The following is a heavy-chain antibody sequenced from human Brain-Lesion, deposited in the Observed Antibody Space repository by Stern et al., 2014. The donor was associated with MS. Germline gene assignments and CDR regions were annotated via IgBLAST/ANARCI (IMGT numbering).Heavy chain of an antibody. CDR1: GYTLTELS. Sequence: QVQLGQPGAEVKKPGASVKVSCKVSGYTLTELSMHWVRKAPGKGLEWIGGFDPEDGESIYEQKFQGRVTMTEDTSTDTAYMELSSLRSEDTAIYYCATDLQQPLVDTFDIWGQGTMVTVSS. V-gene: IGHV1-24*01. CDR3: ATDLQQPLVDTFDI. J-gene: IGHJ3*02. D-gene: IGHD6-13*01. CDR2: FDPEDGES.